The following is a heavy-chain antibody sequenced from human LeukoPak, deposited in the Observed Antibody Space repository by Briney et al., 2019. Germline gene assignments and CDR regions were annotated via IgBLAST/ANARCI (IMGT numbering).Heavy chain of an antibody. CDR1: GFTFSSYA. Sequence: PGGSLRLSCAASGFTFSSYAMHWVRQAPGKGLEWVAVISYDGSNKYYADSVKGRFTISRDNSKNTLYLQMNSLRAEDTAVYYCARGWLRFDYWGQGTLVTVSS. J-gene: IGHJ4*02. D-gene: IGHD5-12*01. V-gene: IGHV3-30-3*01. CDR2: ISYDGSNK. CDR3: ARGWLRFDY.